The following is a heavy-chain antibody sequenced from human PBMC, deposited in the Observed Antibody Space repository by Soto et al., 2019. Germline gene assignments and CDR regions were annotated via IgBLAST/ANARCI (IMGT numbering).Heavy chain of an antibody. V-gene: IGHV3-48*01. Sequence: GGSLRLSCAASGFNFCTFNMNWLRQAPGKGLEWVSYISSSGSTTYYADSVRGRFTISRDNAKNSLFLQMNSLRAEDTAVYYCAAQGSWGQGTLVTVSS. J-gene: IGHJ5*02. CDR3: AAQGS. CDR2: ISSSGSTT. CDR1: GFNFCTFN.